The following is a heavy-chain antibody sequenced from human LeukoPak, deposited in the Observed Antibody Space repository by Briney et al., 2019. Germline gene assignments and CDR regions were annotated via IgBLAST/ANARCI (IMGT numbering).Heavy chain of an antibody. CDR3: AKDLGTVTTVTTYFDY. J-gene: IGHJ4*02. D-gene: IGHD4-17*01. CDR1: GFTFSSYG. Sequence: GGSLRLSCVASGFTFSSYGMHWVRQAPGKGLEWVAFIRYDGSNKYYADSVKGRFTISRDDSKNTLYLQMNSLRAEDTAVYYCAKDLGTVTTVTTYFDYWGQGTLVTVSS. CDR2: IRYDGSNK. V-gene: IGHV3-30*02.